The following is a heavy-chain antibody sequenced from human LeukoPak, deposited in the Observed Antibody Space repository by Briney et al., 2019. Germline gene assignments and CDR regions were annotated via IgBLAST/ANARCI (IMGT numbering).Heavy chain of an antibody. CDR3: ASIHKTSRFYYYYMGV. J-gene: IGHJ6*03. CDR1: GGSLSGYY. D-gene: IGHD2-2*02. Sequence: SETLSLTCAVYGGSLSGYYWSWIRQPPGKGLEWIGEINHSGSTNYNPSLKSRVTISVDTSKNQFSLKLSSVTAADTAVYYCASIHKTSRFYYYYMGVWGKGTTVTVSS. V-gene: IGHV4-34*01. CDR2: INHSGST.